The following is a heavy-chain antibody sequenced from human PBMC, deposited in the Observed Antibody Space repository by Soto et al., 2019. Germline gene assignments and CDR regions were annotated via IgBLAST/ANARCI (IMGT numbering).Heavy chain of an antibody. J-gene: IGHJ4*02. CDR3: AHRPGGYISGWDNGYFDF. V-gene: IGHV2-5*02. Sequence: QITLNESGPTLVKPTQTLTLTCTFSGFSFSTSQVGVAWIRQPPGKAQEWLAIVYWDDDKRYNPSLRSRLTLTTDTSRTQVVLTMTNMDPVDTATFYCAHRPGGYISGWDNGYFDFWGRGALVTVSS. CDR2: VYWDDDK. CDR1: GFSFSTSQVG. D-gene: IGHD6-19*01.